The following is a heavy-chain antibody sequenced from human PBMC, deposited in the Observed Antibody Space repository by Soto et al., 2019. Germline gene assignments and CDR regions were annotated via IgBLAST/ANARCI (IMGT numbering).Heavy chain of an antibody. CDR3: AGAQGWILDAFDI. V-gene: IGHV4-34*01. D-gene: IGHD5-12*01. Sequence: SETLSLTCAVYGGSFSGYYWSWIRQPPGKGLEWIGEINHSGSTNYNPSLKSRVTISVDTSKNQFSLKLSSVTAADTAVYYCAGAQGWILDAFDIWGQGTMVT. J-gene: IGHJ3*02. CDR1: GGSFSGYY. CDR2: INHSGST.